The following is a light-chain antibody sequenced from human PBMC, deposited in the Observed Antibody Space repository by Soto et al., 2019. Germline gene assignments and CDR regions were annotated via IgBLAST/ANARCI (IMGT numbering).Light chain of an antibody. Sequence: EIVMTQSPATLSVSPGERATLSCRASQSVSSNLAWYQQKPGQAPRLLIYGASTRATGIPARFSGSGSGTEFTLTISSLQSEGFAVYYCQQYNNWPPGAFGGGTKVEIK. CDR1: QSVSSN. V-gene: IGKV3-15*01. CDR2: GAS. J-gene: IGKJ4*01. CDR3: QQYNNWPPGA.